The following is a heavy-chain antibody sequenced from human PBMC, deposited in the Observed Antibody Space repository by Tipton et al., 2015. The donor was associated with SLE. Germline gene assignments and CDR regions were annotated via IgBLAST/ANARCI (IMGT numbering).Heavy chain of an antibody. Sequence: QVQLVQSGAEVKKPGASVKVSCKASGYTFTGYYMHWVRQAPGQGLEWMGWINPNSGGTNYAQKFQGRVTMTRDTSISTAYMELSRLRSDDTAVYYCARDIGAAAGRGGPDYYYGMDVWGQGTTVTVSS. J-gene: IGHJ6*02. D-gene: IGHD6-13*01. V-gene: IGHV1-2*02. CDR2: INPNSGGT. CDR1: GYTFTGYY. CDR3: ARDIGAAAGRGGPDYYYGMDV.